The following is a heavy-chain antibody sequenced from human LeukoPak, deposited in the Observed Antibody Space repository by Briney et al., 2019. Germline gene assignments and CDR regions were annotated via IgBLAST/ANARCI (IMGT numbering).Heavy chain of an antibody. V-gene: IGHV1-46*01. D-gene: IGHD5-18*01. CDR2: IYPRDGST. J-gene: IGHJ4*02. Sequence: GASVKVSCKASGYTFTSNYIHWVRQAPGQGLEWMGMIYPRDGSTSYAQKFQGRVTVTRDTSTSTVHMELSGLRSEDTAVYYCARGEMVTPYYFDYWGQGTLVTVSS. CDR3: ARGEMVTPYYFDY. CDR1: GYTFTSNY.